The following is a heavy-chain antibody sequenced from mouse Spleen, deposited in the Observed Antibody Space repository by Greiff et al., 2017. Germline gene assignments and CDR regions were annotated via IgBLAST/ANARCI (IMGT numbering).Heavy chain of an antibody. CDR2: IDPANGNT. D-gene: IGHD1-1*01. V-gene: IGHV14-3*02. Sequence: EVQLQQSGAELVKPGASVKLSCTASGFNIKDTYMHWVKQRPEQGLEWIGRIDPANGNTKYDPKFQGKATITADTSSNTAYLQLSSLTSEDTAVYYCAHYGSFYAMDYWGQGTSVTVSS. J-gene: IGHJ4*01. CDR1: GFNIKDTY. CDR3: AHYGSFYAMDY.